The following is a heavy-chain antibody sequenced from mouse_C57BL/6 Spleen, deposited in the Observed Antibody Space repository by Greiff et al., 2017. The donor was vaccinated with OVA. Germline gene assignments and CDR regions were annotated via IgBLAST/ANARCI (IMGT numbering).Heavy chain of an antibody. CDR1: GYTFTDYY. CDR2: INPNNGGT. V-gene: IGHV1-26*01. D-gene: IGHD3-2*02. CDR3: ARIEALYFDY. J-gene: IGHJ2*01. Sequence: EVQLQQSGPELVKPGASVKISCKASGYTFTDYYMNWVKQSHGKSLEWIGDINPNNGGTSYNQKFKGKATLTVDKSSSTAYMELRSLTSEDSAVYYCARIEALYFDYWGQGTTLTVSS.